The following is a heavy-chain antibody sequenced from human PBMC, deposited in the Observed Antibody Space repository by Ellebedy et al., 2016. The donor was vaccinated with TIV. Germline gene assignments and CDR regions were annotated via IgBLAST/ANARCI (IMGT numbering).Heavy chain of an antibody. V-gene: IGHV3-33*08. Sequence: GGSLRLSXPASGFTFTSYALHWVRQAPGKARAWVAVMWPDGSNEHYADSVKGRFTISRDNSKNTVYLQMNSLRAEDTAVYYCARDSSVANPATNELDYWGQGTLVTVSS. CDR3: ARDSSVANPATNELDY. CDR2: MWPDGSNE. D-gene: IGHD6-6*01. CDR1: GFTFTSYA. J-gene: IGHJ4*02.